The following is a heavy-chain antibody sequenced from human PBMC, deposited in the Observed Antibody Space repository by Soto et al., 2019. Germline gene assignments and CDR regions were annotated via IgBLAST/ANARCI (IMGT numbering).Heavy chain of an antibody. V-gene: IGHV1-69*01. CDR1: GSTFSSYA. D-gene: IGHD3-10*01. CDR3: ARVTSMVRGVIDNWFDP. Sequence: QVPLVQSGAEVKKPGSSVTVSCKASGSTFSSYAIHWVRQAPGQGLEWMGGIIPMYGPAKYAQRFQGRVTITADESTTTVYMELTRLTSPATAVYYCARVTSMVRGVIDNWFDPWGHGTLVTVSS. J-gene: IGHJ5*02. CDR2: IIPMYGPA.